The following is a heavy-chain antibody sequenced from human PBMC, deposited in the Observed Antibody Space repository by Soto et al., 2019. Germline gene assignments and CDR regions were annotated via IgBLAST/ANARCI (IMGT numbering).Heavy chain of an antibody. D-gene: IGHD6-19*01. Sequence: QVQLVQSGAEVKKPGASVKLSCKASGYIFTTYYIHWVRQAPGQGLELMGIINPNGGSTSSAQKFQGRVTMTSDTSTSTVYMEVSSLRSEDTAVYYCSRAPFASGSGWYDYWGQGSLVTVSS. CDR2: INPNGGST. J-gene: IGHJ4*02. V-gene: IGHV1-46*03. CDR3: SRAPFASGSGWYDY. CDR1: GYIFTTYY.